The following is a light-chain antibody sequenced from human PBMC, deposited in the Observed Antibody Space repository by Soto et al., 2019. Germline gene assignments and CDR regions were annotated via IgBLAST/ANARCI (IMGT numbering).Light chain of an antibody. Sequence: EIVLTQSPCTLSLSPGERATLSCRASQSVSSTYIAWYQQNPGQAPRLLIYGASNRATGIPHRFSGSGCGTDFSTTISRLQPDDFAVYFCQQHGRSPPFTFGQGTKVEIK. CDR1: QSVSSTY. J-gene: IGKJ2*01. CDR2: GAS. V-gene: IGKV3-20*01. CDR3: QQHGRSPPFT.